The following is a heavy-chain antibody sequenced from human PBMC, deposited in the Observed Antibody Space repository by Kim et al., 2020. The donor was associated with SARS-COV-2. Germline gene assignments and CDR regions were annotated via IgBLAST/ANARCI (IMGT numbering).Heavy chain of an antibody. J-gene: IGHJ3*02. CDR3: VKAYSSSPSDAFDI. V-gene: IGHV3-64D*06. D-gene: IGHD6-6*01. Sequence: ADSVKGRLTISRDNSKNTLYLQMSSLRAEDTAVYYCVKAYSSSPSDAFDIWGQGTMVTVSS.